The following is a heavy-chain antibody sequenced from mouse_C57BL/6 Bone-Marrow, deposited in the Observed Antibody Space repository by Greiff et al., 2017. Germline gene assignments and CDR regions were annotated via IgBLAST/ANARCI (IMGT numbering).Heavy chain of an antibody. CDR3: ANPIDYGYRCAMDY. V-gene: IGHV1-53*01. Sequence: QVQLKESGTELVKPGASVKLSCKASGYTFTSYWMHWVKQRPGQGLEWIGNINPSNGGTNYNEKFKSKATLTVDKSSSTAYMQLSSLTSEDSAVYYCANPIDYGYRCAMDYWGQGTSVTVSS. J-gene: IGHJ4*01. D-gene: IGHD2-2*01. CDR2: INPSNGGT. CDR1: GYTFTSYW.